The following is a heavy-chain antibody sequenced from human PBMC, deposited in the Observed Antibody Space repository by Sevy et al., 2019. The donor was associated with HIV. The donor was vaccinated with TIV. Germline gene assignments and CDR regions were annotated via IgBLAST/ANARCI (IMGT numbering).Heavy chain of an antibody. CDR3: ARARARGYSYGSAFDY. V-gene: IGHV1-46*01. CDR1: GYTFTSYY. D-gene: IGHD5-18*01. J-gene: IGHJ4*02. Sequence: ASVKVSCKASGYTFTSYYMHWVRQAPGQGLEWMGIINPSGGSTSYAQKFQGRVTMTRDTSTSTVYMELSSLRSEDTAMYYCARARARGYSYGSAFDYWGQGTLVTVSS. CDR2: INPSGGST.